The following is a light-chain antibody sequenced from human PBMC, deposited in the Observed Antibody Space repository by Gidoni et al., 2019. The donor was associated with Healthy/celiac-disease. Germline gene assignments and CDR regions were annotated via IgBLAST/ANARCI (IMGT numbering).Light chain of an antibody. Sequence: DIQMTQSPSSLSASVGDRVTITCRASQSISSYLNWYQQKPGKAPKLLIYAASSLQSGVPSRFSGSGSGTDFTLTISSRQPEDFATYYCQQSYSTRRTFGQGTKVEIK. CDR1: QSISSY. CDR2: AAS. CDR3: QQSYSTRRT. V-gene: IGKV1-39*01. J-gene: IGKJ1*01.